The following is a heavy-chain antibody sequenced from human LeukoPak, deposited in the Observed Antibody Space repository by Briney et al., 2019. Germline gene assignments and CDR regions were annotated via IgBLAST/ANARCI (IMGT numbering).Heavy chain of an antibody. CDR2: IYHSGST. J-gene: IGHJ3*02. D-gene: IGHD3-10*01. CDR3: ARLGGSASRPFDI. CDR1: GGSISSSNW. V-gene: IGHV4-4*02. Sequence: PSETLSLTCAVSGGSISSSNWWSWVRQPPGKGLEWIGEIYHSGSTNYNPSLKSRVTISVDTSKNQFSLKLSSVTAADTAVYFCARLGGSASRPFDIWGQGTMVTVSS.